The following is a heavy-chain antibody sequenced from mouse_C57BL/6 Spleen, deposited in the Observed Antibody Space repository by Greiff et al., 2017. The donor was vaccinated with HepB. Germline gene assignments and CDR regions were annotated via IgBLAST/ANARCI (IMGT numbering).Heavy chain of an antibody. CDR2: IDPETGGT. Sequence: LQESGAELVRPGASVTLSCKASGYTFTDYEMHWVKQTPVHGLEWIGAIDPETGGTAYNQKFKGKAILTADKSSNTAYMELRSLTSEDSAVYYCTPDSSVVRMFAYWGQGTLVTVSA. J-gene: IGHJ3*01. D-gene: IGHD3-2*02. CDR1: GYTFTDYE. V-gene: IGHV1-15*01. CDR3: TPDSSVVRMFAY.